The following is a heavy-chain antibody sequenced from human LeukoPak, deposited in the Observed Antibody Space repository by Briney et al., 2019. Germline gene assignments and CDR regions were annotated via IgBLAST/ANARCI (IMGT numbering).Heavy chain of an antibody. J-gene: IGHJ3*02. CDR3: AKVEAPTYYDFWSGYYTAFDI. D-gene: IGHD3-3*01. V-gene: IGHV3-23*01. CDR1: GFTFSSYA. CDR2: ISGSGGST. Sequence: PGGSLRLSCAASGFTFSSYAMSWVRQAPGKGLEWVSAISGSGGSTYYADSVKGRFTISRDNSKNTLYLQMNSLRAEDTAVYYCAKVEAPTYYDFWSGYYTAFDIWGQGTMVTVSS.